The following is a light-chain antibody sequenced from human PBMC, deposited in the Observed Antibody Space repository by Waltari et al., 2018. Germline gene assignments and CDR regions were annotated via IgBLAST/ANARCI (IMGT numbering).Light chain of an antibody. V-gene: IGKV1-6*01. CDR3: LQDYTYPRT. CDR2: GAS. J-gene: IGKJ2*01. Sequence: AIQMTQSPSSLSASVGDRVTITFRASQGIRSDLGWYQQKPGKAPKFLIYGASTLQSGVPSRFSGSGSGTEFTLTISSLQPEDFATYYCLQDYTYPRTFGQGTKLEIK. CDR1: QGIRSD.